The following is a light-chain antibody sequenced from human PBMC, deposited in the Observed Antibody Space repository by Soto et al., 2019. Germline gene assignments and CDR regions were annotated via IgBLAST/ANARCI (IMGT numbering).Light chain of an antibody. CDR1: QSVSNNY. CDR2: AAS. Sequence: EIVFTQSPGTLSLSPGERATLSCRASQSVSNNYLAWYQQKPGQAPRLLIYAASTRATGIPDRFGGSGSGTDFTLTISRLETEDFAVYYCQQYGSSPLTVGGGTKGDIK. V-gene: IGKV3-20*01. CDR3: QQYGSSPLT. J-gene: IGKJ4*01.